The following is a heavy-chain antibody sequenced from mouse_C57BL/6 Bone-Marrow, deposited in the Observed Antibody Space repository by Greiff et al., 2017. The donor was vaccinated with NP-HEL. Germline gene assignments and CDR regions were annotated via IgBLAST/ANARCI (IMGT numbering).Heavy chain of an antibody. CDR1: GFTFSDYG. D-gene: IGHD4-1*01. J-gene: IGHJ4*01. Sequence: EVKLMESGGGLVQPGGSLKLSCAASGFTFSDYGMAWVRQAPRKGPEWVAFISNLAYSIYYADTVTGRFTISRENAKNTLYLEMSSLRSEDTAMYYCARTLTGYAMDYWGQGTSGTVSS. V-gene: IGHV5-15*01. CDR3: ARTLTGYAMDY. CDR2: ISNLAYSI.